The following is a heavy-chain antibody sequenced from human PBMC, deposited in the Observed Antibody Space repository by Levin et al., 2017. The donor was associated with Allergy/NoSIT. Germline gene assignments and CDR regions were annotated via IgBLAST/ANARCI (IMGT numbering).Heavy chain of an antibody. CDR2: LFDSGTT. V-gene: IGHV4-59*01. CDR1: GGSISSSS. CDR3: ARLDLGGVFDY. D-gene: IGHD4-23*01. Sequence: SQTLSLTCTVSGGSISSSSWSWIRQPPGKGLEWIGYLFDSGTTDYNPSLKSRVTISVEKSKNQLSLKVTSVTAADTAVYYCARLDLGGVFDYWGQGSLVTVSS. J-gene: IGHJ4*02.